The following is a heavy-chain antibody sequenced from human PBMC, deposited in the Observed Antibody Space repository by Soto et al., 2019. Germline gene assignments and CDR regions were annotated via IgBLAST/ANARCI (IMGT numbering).Heavy chain of an antibody. CDR3: ARRFYYGMDV. J-gene: IGHJ6*02. CDR2: IFPILDIA. CDR1: GGTFSSYT. Sequence: QVQLVQSGAEVMKPGSSVKVSCKASGGTFSSYTISWVRQAPGQGLEWMGRIFPILDIANYAQKCQGRVTITANESTSTAYMDLSSLRSEDTAVYYCARRFYYGMDVWGQGTTVTVSS. V-gene: IGHV1-69*02.